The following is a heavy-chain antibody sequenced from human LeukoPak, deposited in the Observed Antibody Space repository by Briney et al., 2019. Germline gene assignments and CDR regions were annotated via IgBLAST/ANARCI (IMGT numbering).Heavy chain of an antibody. J-gene: IGHJ6*03. D-gene: IGHD3-10*01. V-gene: IGHV3-21*01. CDR2: ISRSSNYI. CDR3: AVRDYMDV. Sequence: AGSLTLSCPASGFTLSSYSMDWVRQAAGKGLEWVSSISRSSNYIYYADSVKGRFTISRENAKNSLYLQMNSLRAEDTAVYYCAVRDYMDVWGKGTTVTVS. CDR1: GFTLSSYS.